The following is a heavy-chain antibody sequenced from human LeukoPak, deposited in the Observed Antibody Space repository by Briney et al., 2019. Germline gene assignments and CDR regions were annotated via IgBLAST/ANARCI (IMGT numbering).Heavy chain of an antibody. J-gene: IGHJ6*03. D-gene: IGHD1-26*01. CDR2: IYYSGST. V-gene: IGHV4-39*01. Sequence: SETLSLTCTVSGGSISSSSYYWGWIRQPPGKGLEWIGSIYYSGSTYYNPSLKGRVTISVDTSKNQFSLKLSSVTAADAAVYYCARLGYSAAYYYYMDVWGKGTTVTVSS. CDR3: ARLGYSAAYYYYMDV. CDR1: GGSISSSSYY.